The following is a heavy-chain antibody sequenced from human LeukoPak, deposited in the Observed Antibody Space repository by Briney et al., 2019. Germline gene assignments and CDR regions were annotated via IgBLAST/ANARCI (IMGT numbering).Heavy chain of an antibody. J-gene: IGHJ1*01. D-gene: IGHD2-2*01. Sequence: ASVKVSCKASGYTFTGYYMHWVRQAPGRGLEWMGWINPNSGGTNYAQKFQGRVTMTRDTSISTAYMELSRLRSDDTAVYYCARDPCWLFSRGSSTSCYYFQHWGQGTLVTVSS. CDR1: GYTFTGYY. CDR2: INPNSGGT. V-gene: IGHV1-2*02. CDR3: ARDPCWLFSRGSSTSCYYFQH.